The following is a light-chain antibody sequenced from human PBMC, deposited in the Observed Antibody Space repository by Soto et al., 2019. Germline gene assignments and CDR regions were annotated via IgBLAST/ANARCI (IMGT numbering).Light chain of an antibody. Sequence: QSALTQPASVSGSPGQSVAISCTGSSSDVAAYNFVSWYQQHPGKAPKLMVFGVSNRPSGVSNRFSGSKSGNTASLTISGLQAEDEADYYCSSYTSGGNYVFGSGTKVTVL. CDR3: SSYTSGGNYV. V-gene: IGLV2-14*01. CDR1: SSDVAAYNF. CDR2: GVS. J-gene: IGLJ1*01.